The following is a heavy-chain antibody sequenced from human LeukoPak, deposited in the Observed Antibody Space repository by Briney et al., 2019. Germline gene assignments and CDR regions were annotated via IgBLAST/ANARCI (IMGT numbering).Heavy chain of an antibody. CDR2: IIPILGIA. V-gene: IGHV1-69*04. D-gene: IGHD4-17*01. CDR1: GGTFSSYA. J-gene: IGHJ4*02. Sequence: GASVKVSCKASGGTFSSYAISWVRQAPGQGLEWMGRIIPILGIANYAQKFQGRVTITADESTSTAYMELSSLRSEDTAVYYCARGVNYGDYVFDFFWGQGTLVTVSS. CDR3: ARGVNYGDYVFDFF.